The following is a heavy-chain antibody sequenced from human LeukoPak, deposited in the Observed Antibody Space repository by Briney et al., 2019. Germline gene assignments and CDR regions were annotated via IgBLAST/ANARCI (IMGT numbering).Heavy chain of an antibody. CDR2: IYYSGST. J-gene: IGHJ4*02. D-gene: IGHD5-12*01. V-gene: IGHV4-61*08. CDR3: ARGYEGGTDY. Sequence: SETLSLTCTVSGGSISSGGYYWSWIRQPPGKGLEWIGYIYYSGSTNYNPSLKSRVTISVDTSKNQFSLKLSSVTAADTAVYYCARGYEGGTDYWGQGTLVTVSS. CDR1: GGSISSGGYY.